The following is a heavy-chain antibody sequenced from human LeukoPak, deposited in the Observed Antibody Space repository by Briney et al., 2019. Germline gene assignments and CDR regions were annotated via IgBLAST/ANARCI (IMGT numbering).Heavy chain of an antibody. V-gene: IGHV1-18*01. CDR1: GYTFTSYG. CDR2: ISAYNGNT. Sequence: ASVKVSCKASGYTFTSYGISWVRQAPGQGLEWMGWISAYNGNTNYAQKLQGRVTMTTDTSTSTAYMELRSLRSEDTPVYYCARSGTYDFWIPNGIHWFDPWGQGTLVTVSS. D-gene: IGHD3-3*01. CDR3: ARSGTYDFWIPNGIHWFDP. J-gene: IGHJ5*02.